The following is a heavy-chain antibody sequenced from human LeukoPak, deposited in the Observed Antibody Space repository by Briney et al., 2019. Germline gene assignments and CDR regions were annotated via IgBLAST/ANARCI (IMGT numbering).Heavy chain of an antibody. CDR2: NTYFGSA. D-gene: IGHD5-12*01. CDR3: ARDTPGGYDFWWFDP. V-gene: IGHV4-61*01. J-gene: IGHJ5*02. CDR1: GGSVSSNSNH. Sequence: SETLSLTCTVFGGSVSSNSNHWSWIRQPPGKGLEWIGYNTYFGSASYNPSLKSRVTISVDTSKNQFSLKLSSVTAADTAVYYCARDTPGGYDFWWFDPWGQGTLVTVPS.